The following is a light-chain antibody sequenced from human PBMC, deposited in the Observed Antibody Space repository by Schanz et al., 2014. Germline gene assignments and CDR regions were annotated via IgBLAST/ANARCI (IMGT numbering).Light chain of an antibody. CDR3: SSYTSSSTWV. CDR1: SDDVGRYNY. Sequence: QSVLTQPASVSGSPGQSITISCTGTSDDVGRYNYVSWYQQHPGKAPKLMIYDVSNRPSGVSNRFSGSKSANTASLTISGLLAEDEADYYCSSYTSSSTWVFGGGTKVTVL. CDR2: DVS. J-gene: IGLJ3*02. V-gene: IGLV2-14*03.